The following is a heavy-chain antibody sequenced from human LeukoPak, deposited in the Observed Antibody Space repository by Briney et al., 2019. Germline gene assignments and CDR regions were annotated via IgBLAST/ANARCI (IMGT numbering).Heavy chain of an antibody. J-gene: IGHJ4*02. CDR2: INPNIPNTGHT. V-gene: IGHV1-2*06. Sequence: EASVKVSCKASGYTFIDYYIHWVRQAPGQGLEWMGRINPNIPNTGHTDYAQNFQGRVTMTRDTSISTAFMELSRLTSDDTAVYYCARDLPSTSNWELDYWGQGTLVTVSS. CDR1: GYTFIDYY. CDR3: ARDLPSTSNWELDY. D-gene: IGHD7-27*01.